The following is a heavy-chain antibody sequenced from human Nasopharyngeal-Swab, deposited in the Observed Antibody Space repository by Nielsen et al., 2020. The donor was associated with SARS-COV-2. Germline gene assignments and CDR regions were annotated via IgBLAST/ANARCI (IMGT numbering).Heavy chain of an antibody. CDR2: IKQDGSEQ. CDR1: GFTFSNFW. CDR3: ARDSHKGTS. D-gene: IGHD2-8*01. Sequence: GESLKISCAASGFTFSNFWMTWVRQAPGKGLEWVANIKQDGSEQKYVDSVKGRFTISRHNSKNTLYLQMNSLRAEDTAVYYCARDSHKGTSWGQGTLVTVSS. J-gene: IGHJ4*02. V-gene: IGHV3-7*03.